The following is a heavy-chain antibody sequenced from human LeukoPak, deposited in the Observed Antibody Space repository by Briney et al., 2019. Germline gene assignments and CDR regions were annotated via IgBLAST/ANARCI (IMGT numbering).Heavy chain of an antibody. CDR2: IIPILGIA. CDR1: GGTFSSYT. V-gene: IGHV1-69*02. J-gene: IGHJ3*02. CDR3: ATSRWELQPADVFDI. Sequence: ASVKVSCKASGGTFSSYTISWVRQAPGQGLEWMGRIIPILGIANYAQKFRGRVTITADKSTSTAYMELSSLRSEDTAVYYCATSRWELQPADVFDIWGQGTMVTVSS. D-gene: IGHD1-26*01.